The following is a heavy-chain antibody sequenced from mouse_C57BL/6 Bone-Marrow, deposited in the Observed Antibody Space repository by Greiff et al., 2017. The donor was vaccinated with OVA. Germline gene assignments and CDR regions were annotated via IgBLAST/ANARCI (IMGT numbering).Heavy chain of an antibody. CDR2: LWSGGST. V-gene: IGHV2-2*01. Sequence: QVQLQQSGPGLVQPSQSLSITCTVSGFSLTSYGVHWVRQSPGTGLEWLGVLWSGGSTDYNAAFISRLSLSKDKSKGQVFFKMNSLQADDTAIYYCASYYDGSSYGYFDVWGTGTTVTVSS. CDR1: GFSLTSYG. J-gene: IGHJ1*03. CDR3: ASYYDGSSYGYFDV. D-gene: IGHD1-1*01.